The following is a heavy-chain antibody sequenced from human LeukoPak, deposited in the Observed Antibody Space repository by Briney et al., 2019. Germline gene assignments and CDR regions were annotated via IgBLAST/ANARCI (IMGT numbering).Heavy chain of an antibody. J-gene: IGHJ4*02. CDR3: AAPHDSSGND. Sequence: GGPLRLSCVASGISFRSYWMAWVRQAPGKGLDWVANIKYDGTHKFYADSVKARFTFSRDNAKNSLFLDMTSLTPDDTTVYFCAAPHDSSGNDWGQGTLVTVSS. D-gene: IGHD3-22*01. CDR2: IKYDGTHK. V-gene: IGHV3-7*01. CDR1: GISFRSYW.